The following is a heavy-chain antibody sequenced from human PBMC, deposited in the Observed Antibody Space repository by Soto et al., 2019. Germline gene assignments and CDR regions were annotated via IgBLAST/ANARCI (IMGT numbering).Heavy chain of an antibody. Sequence: KPSETLSLTCTVSGGSISSYYWSCIRQPPGKGLEWIGYIYYSGSTNYNPSLKSRVTISVDTSRNQFSLKLRSVTAADTAVYYCARAGGSSYYFDYWGQGTLVTVSS. CDR3: ARAGGSSYYFDY. CDR2: IYYSGST. CDR1: GGSISSYY. J-gene: IGHJ4*02. V-gene: IGHV4-59*01. D-gene: IGHD2-15*01.